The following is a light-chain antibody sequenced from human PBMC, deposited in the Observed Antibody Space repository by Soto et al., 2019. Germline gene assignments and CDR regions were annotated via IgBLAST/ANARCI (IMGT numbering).Light chain of an antibody. V-gene: IGLV1-40*01. CDR2: GNS. CDR1: SSNIGAGYD. CDR3: QSYDSSLSGWV. Sequence: QSVLTQPPSVSGAPGQRVTISCTESSSNIGAGYDVHWYQQLPGTAPKLLIYGNSNRPSGVPDRFSGSKSGTSASLAITGLQAEDEADYYCQSYDSSLSGWVFGGGTKLHVL. J-gene: IGLJ3*02.